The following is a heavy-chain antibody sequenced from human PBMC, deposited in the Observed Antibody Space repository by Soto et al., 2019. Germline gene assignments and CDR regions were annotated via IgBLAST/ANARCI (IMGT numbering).Heavy chain of an antibody. Sequence: SETLSLTCTVSGASMNSYHWSWIRQPAGKGLEWIGHIHSSGSTNYNPSLKSRVTMSVDTSKNQFSLRLMSLTAADTAVYYCARDQGVAAAGITWFDPWGEGSLVTVSS. CDR3: ARDQGVAAAGITWFDP. CDR2: IHSSGST. J-gene: IGHJ5*02. D-gene: IGHD6-13*01. CDR1: GASMNSYH. V-gene: IGHV4-4*07.